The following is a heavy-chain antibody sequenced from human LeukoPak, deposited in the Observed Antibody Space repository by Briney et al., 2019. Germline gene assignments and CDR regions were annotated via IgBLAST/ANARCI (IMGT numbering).Heavy chain of an antibody. CDR1: GGSISSGGYS. CDR2: IYHSGST. J-gene: IGHJ4*02. V-gene: IGHV4-30-2*01. D-gene: IGHD5-18*01. CDR3: ARTGYSYGHFDY. Sequence: SHTLSLTCAVSGGSISSGGYSWSWIRQPPGKGLEWIGYIYHSGSTYYSPSLKSRVTISVDRSKNQFSLKLSSVTAADTAVYYCARTGYSYGHFDYWGQGTLVTVSS.